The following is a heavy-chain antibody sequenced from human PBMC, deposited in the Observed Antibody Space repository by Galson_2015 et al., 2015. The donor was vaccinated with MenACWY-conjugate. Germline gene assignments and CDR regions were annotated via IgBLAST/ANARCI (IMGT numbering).Heavy chain of an antibody. V-gene: IGHV3-23*01. Sequence: SLRLSCAASGFTFSTSGMSWVRQAPRKGLEWVSAISTSGSRTYYADSVRGRFTISRDNSENTLYLQMNSLRAEDTAVYYCAKASFGVTIGEVFAFDSWGQGTMITVSS. J-gene: IGHJ3*01. CDR1: GFTFSTSG. D-gene: IGHD3-3*01. CDR2: ISTSGSRT. CDR3: AKASFGVTIGEVFAFDS.